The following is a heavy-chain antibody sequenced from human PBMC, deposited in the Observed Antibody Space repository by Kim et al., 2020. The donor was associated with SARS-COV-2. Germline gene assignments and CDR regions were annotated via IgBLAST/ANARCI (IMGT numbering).Heavy chain of an antibody. J-gene: IGHJ4*02. CDR3: ARGVGAITPYYCDY. V-gene: IGHV3-23*01. Sequence: GGSLRLSCAASGFTLRMSAMSWVRQAPGKGLEWVSAISGSGGSTYYADSVKGRFTISRDNSKNTLYLQMNSLRAEDTAVYYCARGVGAITPYYCDYWGQGTLVTVSS. CDR1: GFTLRMSA. D-gene: IGHD1-26*01. CDR2: ISGSGGST.